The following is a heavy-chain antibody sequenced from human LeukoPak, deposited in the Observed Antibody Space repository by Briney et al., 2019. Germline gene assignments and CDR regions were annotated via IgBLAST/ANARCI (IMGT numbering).Heavy chain of an antibody. CDR2: IYPGDSDT. CDR1: GYSFTSYW. D-gene: IGHD2-2*01. J-gene: IGHJ6*03. Sequence: GESLKISCKGSGYSFTSYWIGWVRQMPGKGPEWMGIIYPGDSDTRYSPSFQGQVTISADKSISTAYLQWSSLKASDTAMYYCARGLGYCSSTSCFPYYMDVWGKGTTVTVSS. V-gene: IGHV5-51*01. CDR3: ARGLGYCSSTSCFPYYMDV.